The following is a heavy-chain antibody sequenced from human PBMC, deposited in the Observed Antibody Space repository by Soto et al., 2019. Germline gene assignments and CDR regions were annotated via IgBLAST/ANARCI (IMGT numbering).Heavy chain of an antibody. CDR1: GYTFTGYY. D-gene: IGHD2-2*02. Sequence: RASVKVSCKASGYTFTGYYMHWVRQAPGQGLEWMGWINPNSGGTNYAQKFQGRVTMTRDTSISTAYMELSRLRSDDTAVYYCASYCSSTSCYTSQYYYYGMDVWGQGTTVTVSS. CDR3: ASYCSSTSCYTSQYYYYGMDV. J-gene: IGHJ6*02. V-gene: IGHV1-2*02. CDR2: INPNSGGT.